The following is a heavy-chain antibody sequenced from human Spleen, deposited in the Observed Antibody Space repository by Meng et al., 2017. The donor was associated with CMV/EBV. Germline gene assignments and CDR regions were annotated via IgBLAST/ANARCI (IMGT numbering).Heavy chain of an antibody. D-gene: IGHD4-11*01. CDR3: AKDLFHSNYFEPLDY. V-gene: IGHV3-30*02. J-gene: IGHJ4*02. CDR1: GFPFSSFG. CDR2: IRYDGTNE. Sequence: SGFPFSSFGMHWVRQAPNKGLEWVAFIRYDGTNEYYPDSVKGRFTISRDNSKNTVYLQMSSLRAEDTTMYYCAKDLFHSNYFEPLDYWGQGTLVTVSS.